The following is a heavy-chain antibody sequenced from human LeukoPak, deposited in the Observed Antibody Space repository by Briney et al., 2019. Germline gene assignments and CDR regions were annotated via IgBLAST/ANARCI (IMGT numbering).Heavy chain of an antibody. Sequence: GGSLRLSCSASGFTFSNYPMHWVRQAPGKGLEYVSAIKTNGGSTYYADSVRGRFTISRDNSKSTLNLQMSSLRPDDTAVYYCARAASIAARYYYYYGMDVWGQGTTVTVSS. D-gene: IGHD6-6*01. CDR2: IKTNGGST. CDR3: ARAASIAARYYYYYGMDV. V-gene: IGHV3-64D*09. CDR1: GFTFSNYP. J-gene: IGHJ6*02.